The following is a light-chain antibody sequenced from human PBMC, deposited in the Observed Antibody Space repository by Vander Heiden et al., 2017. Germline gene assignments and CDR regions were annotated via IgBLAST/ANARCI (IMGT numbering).Light chain of an antibody. Sequence: DIVMPQSPLSLPVTPGEPASISCRSSQSLLHSNGYNYLDWYLQKPGQSPQLLIYLGSNRDSGVPDRFSGSGSGTDFTLKISRVEAEDVGVYYCMQALQTPLTFGGGTKVEIK. CDR3: MQALQTPLT. V-gene: IGKV2-28*01. CDR2: LGS. CDR1: QSLLHSNGYNY. J-gene: IGKJ4*01.